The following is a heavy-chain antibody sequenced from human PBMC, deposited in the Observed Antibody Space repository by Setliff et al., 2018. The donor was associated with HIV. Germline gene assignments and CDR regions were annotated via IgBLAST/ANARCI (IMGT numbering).Heavy chain of an antibody. J-gene: IGHJ4*02. CDR2: ISGSRLTP. CDR3: TKANYDVLTGYYDY. V-gene: IGHV3-23*01. D-gene: IGHD3-9*01. CDR1: GFTFSSYA. Sequence: GSLRLSCAASGFTFSSYAMSWVRQAPGKGLEWVSSISGSRLTPYYADSVKGRFTISRDNSKNTVYLQMNSLRAEDTALYYCTKANYDVLTGYYDYWGQGTLVTVSS.